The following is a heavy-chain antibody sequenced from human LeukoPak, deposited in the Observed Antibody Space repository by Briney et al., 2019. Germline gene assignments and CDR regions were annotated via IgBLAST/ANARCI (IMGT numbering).Heavy chain of an antibody. CDR1: GGSISSGGYY. D-gene: IGHD1-14*01. CDR3: RGTVMTDGDY. J-gene: IGHJ4*01. V-gene: IGHV4-31*03. Sequence: PSQTLSLTCTVSGGSISSGGYYWSWIRQHPGKGLEWIGYIYYSGSTYYNPSLKSRVTISVVTSKNQFSLKLRSVTAADTAVYCARGTVMTDGDYWGHGTLVIVSS. CDR2: IYYSGST.